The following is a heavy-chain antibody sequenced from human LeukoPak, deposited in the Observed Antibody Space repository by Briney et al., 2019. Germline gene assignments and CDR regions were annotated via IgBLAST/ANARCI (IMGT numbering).Heavy chain of an antibody. CDR2: IKQDGTEK. Sequence: PGGSLRLSCAASGFSFTTYWMGWVRQAPGKGLEWVANIKQDGTEKYYVDSVMGRFTISRDNAKNSLYLQMNSLRAEDTAVYYCAKCILTGYYKGYMDVWGKGTTVTISS. CDR3: AKCILTGYYKGYMDV. D-gene: IGHD3-9*01. CDR1: GFSFTTYW. V-gene: IGHV3-7*03. J-gene: IGHJ6*03.